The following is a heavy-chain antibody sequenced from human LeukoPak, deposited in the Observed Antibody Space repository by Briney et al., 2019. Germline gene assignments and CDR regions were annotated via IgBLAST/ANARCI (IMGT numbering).Heavy chain of an antibody. CDR2: IYYSGST. D-gene: IGHD3-22*01. CDR1: GDSITNHY. J-gene: IGHJ6*02. Sequence: SETLSLTCIVSGDSITNHYWSWIRQPPGKGLEWIGYIYYSGSTNYNPSLKSRVTISVDTSKNQFSLKLSSVTAADTAVYYCARSEYYYDSSGPSRGYYYGMDVWGQGTTVTVSS. CDR3: ARSEYYYDSSGPSRGYYYGMDV. V-gene: IGHV4-59*08.